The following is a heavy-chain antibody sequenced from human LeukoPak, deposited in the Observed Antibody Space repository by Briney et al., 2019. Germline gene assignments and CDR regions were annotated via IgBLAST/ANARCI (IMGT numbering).Heavy chain of an antibody. D-gene: IGHD6-13*01. J-gene: IGHJ4*02. CDR1: GGSFSGYY. Sequence: SETLSLTCAVYGGSFSGYYWSWIRQPPGKGLEWIGEINHSGSTNYNPSLKSRVTISVDTSKNQFSLKLSSVTAADSAVYYCAWGLVPTMNYFDYWGQGTLVTVSS. CDR3: AWGLVPTMNYFDY. CDR2: INHSGST. V-gene: IGHV4-34*01.